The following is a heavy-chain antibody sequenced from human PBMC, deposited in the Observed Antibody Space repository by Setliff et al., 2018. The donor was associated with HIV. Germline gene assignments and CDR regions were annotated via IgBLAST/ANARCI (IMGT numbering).Heavy chain of an antibody. V-gene: IGHV3-49*03. D-gene: IGHD6-13*01. Sequence: PGGSLRLSCTASGFTFGDYAMSWFRQAPGKGLEWISFIRSKTDGGTTDYAAPVKGRFTISRDDSKNTLYLQMNSLKTEDTAVYYCGGWYSSSWLNDYWGQGTLVTVSS. CDR3: GGWYSSSWLNDY. CDR1: GFTFGDYA. J-gene: IGHJ4*02. CDR2: IRSKTDGGTT.